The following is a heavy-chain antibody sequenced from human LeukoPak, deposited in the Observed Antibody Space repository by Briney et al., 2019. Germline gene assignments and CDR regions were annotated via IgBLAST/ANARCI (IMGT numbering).Heavy chain of an antibody. J-gene: IGHJ4*02. Sequence: ASVKVSCKASGYTFTSYDINWVRQAAGQGGEGMGWMNPNGGSTGYAQKFQGRVNITRNTSISTDYMELRSLRSEDTAVYYCARGPYYDFWSGYYKGDYFDYWGQGTLVTVSS. CDR1: GYTFTSYD. CDR3: ARGPYYDFWSGYYKGDYFDY. V-gene: IGHV1-8*03. D-gene: IGHD3-3*01. CDR2: MNPNGGST.